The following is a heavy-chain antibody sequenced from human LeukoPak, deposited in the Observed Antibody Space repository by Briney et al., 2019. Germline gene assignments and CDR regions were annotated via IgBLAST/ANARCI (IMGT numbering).Heavy chain of an antibody. CDR2: IRNGGST. J-gene: IGHJ5*02. D-gene: IGHD6-13*01. V-gene: IGHV4-59*01. CDR1: GGSISSYY. Sequence: SETLSLTCTVSGGSISSYYWSWIRQSPGKGLEWIGYIRNGGSTNYNPSLKSRVTMSVDTSKNQFSLKLSSVTAADTAVYYCARWAAAGERRENWFDPWGQGTLVTVSS. CDR3: ARWAAAGERRENWFDP.